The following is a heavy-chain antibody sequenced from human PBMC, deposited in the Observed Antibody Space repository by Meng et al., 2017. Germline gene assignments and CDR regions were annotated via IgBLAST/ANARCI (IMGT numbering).Heavy chain of an antibody. CDR1: CGAFSGYY. D-gene: IGHD2/OR15-2a*01. Sequence: LVDGLVTPSETLSLTCAVACGAFSGYYWSCIRQPPGQGLEWIGEINHSGSTNYNPSLKSRVTISVDTSKNQFSLKLSSVTAADTAVYYCARVGSFLRDYWGQGTLVTVSS. V-gene: IGHV4-34*01. CDR2: INHSGST. J-gene: IGHJ4*02. CDR3: ARVGSFLRDY.